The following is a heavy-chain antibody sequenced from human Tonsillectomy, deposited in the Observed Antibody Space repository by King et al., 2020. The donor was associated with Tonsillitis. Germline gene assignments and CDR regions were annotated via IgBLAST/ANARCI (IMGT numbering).Heavy chain of an antibody. CDR1: DYSLSNYG. J-gene: IGHJ6*02. D-gene: IGHD5/OR15-5a*01. Sequence: QLVQSGAEVKKPGASVKVSCKASDYSLSNYGINWVRKAPGQGLEWMGWISGYNGNTNYAQKIQGRVTLTTDTSTSTAYMELRSLRSDDTAGDYGVRGVRRRGVSDFGMDVWGQETTVTVSS. V-gene: IGHV1-18*01. CDR3: VRGVRRRGVSDFGMDV. CDR2: ISGYNGNT.